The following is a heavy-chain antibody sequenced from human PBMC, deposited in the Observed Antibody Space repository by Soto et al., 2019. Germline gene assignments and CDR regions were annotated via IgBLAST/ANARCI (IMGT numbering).Heavy chain of an antibody. Sequence: QAQLMQSGAEVKEPGSSVKVSCKASGGTFSGYAISWVRQAPGQGLEWLGGIIPIFGLTNYAQTFQNRLTIAADESSATVYTALRSLPSEDSAIYYCAREPRSITGTTSSEDFQHWGQGTLVSVS. D-gene: IGHD1-1*01. CDR3: AREPRSITGTTSSEDFQH. J-gene: IGHJ1*01. CDR2: IIPIFGLT. CDR1: GGTFSGYA. V-gene: IGHV1-69*01.